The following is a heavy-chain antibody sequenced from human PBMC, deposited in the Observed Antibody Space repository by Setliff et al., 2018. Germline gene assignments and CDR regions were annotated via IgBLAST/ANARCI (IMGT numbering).Heavy chain of an antibody. V-gene: IGHV3-48*03. CDR2: IRNDGATT. J-gene: IGHJ3*02. Sequence: GGSLRLSCAGSRSTFSGDDMSWVRQAPGKGLEWLSNIRNDGATTSYADSVKGRFTISRDNAKRSLYLQMNGLRADDTGVYYCVRDDADNYDAFDNWGQGTLVTVSS. CDR3: VRDDADNYDAFDN. CDR1: RSTFSGDD. D-gene: IGHD3-22*01.